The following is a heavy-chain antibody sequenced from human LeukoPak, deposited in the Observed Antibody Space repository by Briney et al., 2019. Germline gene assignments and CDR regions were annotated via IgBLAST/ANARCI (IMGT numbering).Heavy chain of an antibody. CDR1: GFTFSRYY. Sequence: PGGSLRLSCAASGFTFSRYYMHWVRQAPGKGLVWVSRINSDGSGTTYADSVKGRFTVSRGNAKNTLYLQMNSLRVEDTAMYYCTRVFAGDEYSSSGYWGQGTLVTVSS. CDR3: TRVFAGDEYSSSGY. V-gene: IGHV3-74*01. J-gene: IGHJ4*02. D-gene: IGHD6-13*01. CDR2: INSDGSGT.